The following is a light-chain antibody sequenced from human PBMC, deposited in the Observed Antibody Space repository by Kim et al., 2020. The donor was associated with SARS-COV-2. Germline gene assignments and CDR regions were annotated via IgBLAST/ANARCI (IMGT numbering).Light chain of an antibody. Sequence: DIQLTQFPPSLSASVGDRVTITCRASQSIERSLKWYQHKPGKAPTLLIYAASSLQSGVPSRFSGSGSGTEFTLTISSLPPEDFATYYCQQTCYSRTFGQGTKVDIK. CDR2: AAS. CDR1: QSIERS. V-gene: IGKV1-39*01. CDR3: QQTCYSRT. J-gene: IGKJ1*01.